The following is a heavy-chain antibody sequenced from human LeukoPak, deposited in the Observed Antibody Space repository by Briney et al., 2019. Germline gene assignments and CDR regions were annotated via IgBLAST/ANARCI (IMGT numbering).Heavy chain of an antibody. CDR1: GFTVSSNY. J-gene: IGHJ4*02. V-gene: IGHV3-23*01. D-gene: IGHD3-22*01. Sequence: GGSLRLSCAASGFTVSSNYMSWVRQAPGKGLEWVSAISGSGGSTYYADSVKGRFTISRDNSKNTLYLQMNSLRAEDTAVYYCAKAMGITMIVVVITPDFDYWGQGTLVTVSS. CDR3: AKAMGITMIVVVITPDFDY. CDR2: ISGSGGST.